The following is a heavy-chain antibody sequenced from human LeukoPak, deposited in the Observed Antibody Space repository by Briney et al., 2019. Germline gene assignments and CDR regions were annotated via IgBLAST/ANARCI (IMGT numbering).Heavy chain of an antibody. CDR3: ARDWEPPEVGSGSSPYWYFDL. Sequence: ASVKVSCKASGYTFTGYYMHWVRQAPGQGLEWMGWINPNSGGTNYAQKFQGRVTMTRDTSTSTVYMELSSLRSEDTAVYYCARDWEPPEVGSGSSPYWYFDLWGRGTLVTVSS. CDR1: GYTFTGYY. J-gene: IGHJ2*01. V-gene: IGHV1-2*02. D-gene: IGHD3-10*01. CDR2: INPNSGGT.